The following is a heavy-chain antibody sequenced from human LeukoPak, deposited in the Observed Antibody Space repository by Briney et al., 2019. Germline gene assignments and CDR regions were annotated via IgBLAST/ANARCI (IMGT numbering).Heavy chain of an antibody. J-gene: IGHJ5*02. D-gene: IGHD4-23*01. CDR2: IETSGTT. V-gene: IGHV4-61*02. Sequence: SETLSLTCTVSGGSISSGRYYWSWIRQPAGKGLEWVGRIETSGTTKYNPSLNSRATISVDTSKNQFSLKLNSVTAADTAVYYCARYHMVNRGVNWFDPWGQGILVTVSS. CDR1: GGSISSGRYY. CDR3: ARYHMVNRGVNWFDP.